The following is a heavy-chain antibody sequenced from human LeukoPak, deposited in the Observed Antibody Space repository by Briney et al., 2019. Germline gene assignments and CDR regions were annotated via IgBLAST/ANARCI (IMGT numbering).Heavy chain of an antibody. CDR1: GGSISSYY. Sequence: KPSETLSLTCTVSGGSISSYYWSWIRQPPGKGPEWIGYIYYSGSTNYNPSLKSRVTISVDTSKNQFSLKLSSVTAADTAVYYCARFDAYYFDYWGQGTLVTVSS. CDR2: IYYSGST. V-gene: IGHV4-59*01. CDR3: ARFDAYYFDY. J-gene: IGHJ4*02.